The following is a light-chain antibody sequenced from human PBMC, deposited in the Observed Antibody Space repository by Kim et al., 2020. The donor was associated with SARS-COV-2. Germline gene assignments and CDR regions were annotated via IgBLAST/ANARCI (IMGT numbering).Light chain of an antibody. V-gene: IGKV1-27*01. CDR2: AAS. CDR3: QKYNSAPQWT. Sequence: DIQMTQSPSSLSASVGDRVTITCRASRGISNYLAWYQQKPGKVPKLLIYAASTLQSGIPSRFSGSGSGTDFTLTISSLQPEDVATYYCQKYNSAPQWTFGQGTKVDIK. CDR1: RGISNY. J-gene: IGKJ1*01.